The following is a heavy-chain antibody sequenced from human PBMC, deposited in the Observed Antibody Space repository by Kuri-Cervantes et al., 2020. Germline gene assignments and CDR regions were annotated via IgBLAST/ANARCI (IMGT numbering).Heavy chain of an antibody. CDR2: ISYSSGYM. J-gene: IGHJ6*02. CDR1: AFTFSRFN. CDR3: AREMATITPGMDV. V-gene: IGHV3-21*01. Sequence: GESLKISCAVSAFTFSRFNMNWGRQAPGKGLEWASSISYSSGYMYYADSVKGRFSISRDNAKNSLYLQIHSLRAEDTAVYYCAREMATITPGMDVWGQGTTVTVSS. D-gene: IGHD5-24*01.